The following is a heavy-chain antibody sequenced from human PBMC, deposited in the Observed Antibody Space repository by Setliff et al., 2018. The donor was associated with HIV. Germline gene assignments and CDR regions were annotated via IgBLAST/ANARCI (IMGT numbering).Heavy chain of an antibody. D-gene: IGHD3-22*01. CDR3: ARGLSFYDPGGFDY. CDR2: IYTSGST. CDR1: GGSISSYY. Sequence: PSETLSLTCTVSGGSISSYYWSWIWQPPGKGLEWIGYIYTSGSTNYNPSLKSRVTTSVDTSKNQFSLKLSSVTAADTAVYYCARGLSFYDPGGFDYWGQGTLVTVSS. J-gene: IGHJ4*02. V-gene: IGHV4-4*09.